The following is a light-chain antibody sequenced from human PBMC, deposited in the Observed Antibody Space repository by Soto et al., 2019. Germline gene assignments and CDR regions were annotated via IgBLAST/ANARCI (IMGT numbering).Light chain of an antibody. V-gene: IGLV1-40*01. CDR2: GNS. Sequence: QSVLTQPPSVSGAPGQRVTISCTGSSSNIGAGYDVHWYQQLPGTAPKLLIYGNSNRPSGVPDRFSGSKSVTSASLAITGLQAEDEADYYCQSYDSSSVVFGGGTKVTVL. J-gene: IGLJ2*01. CDR1: SSNIGAGYD. CDR3: QSYDSSSVV.